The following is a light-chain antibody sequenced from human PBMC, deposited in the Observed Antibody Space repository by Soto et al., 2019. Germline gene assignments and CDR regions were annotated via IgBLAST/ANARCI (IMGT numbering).Light chain of an antibody. J-gene: IGLJ3*02. CDR1: SSKIGSNY. CDR3: AAWDDSLSGPV. V-gene: IGLV1-47*01. Sequence: QSVLTQPPSASGTPGQRVTISCSGSSSKIGSNYVYWYQQLPGTAPKLLIYRNNQRPSGVPDRFSGSKSGTSASLAISGLRSEDEADYYCAAWDDSLSGPVFGGGTKLTVL. CDR2: RNN.